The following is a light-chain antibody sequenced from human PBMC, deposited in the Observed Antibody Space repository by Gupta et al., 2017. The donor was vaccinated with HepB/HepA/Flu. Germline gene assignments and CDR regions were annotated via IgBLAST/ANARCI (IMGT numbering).Light chain of an antibody. CDR2: GAS. J-gene: IGKJ3*01. CDR1: QDIGNF. CDR3: QQLNSYPLT. Sequence: DDQLTQSPSFLSASVGDRVTITCRASQDIGNFLAWYQQKPGKAPNLLIYGASTLQSGVPSRFSGSGSGTEFTLTISSLQPEDFAAYYCQQLNSYPLTFGPGTKVEIK. V-gene: IGKV1-9*01.